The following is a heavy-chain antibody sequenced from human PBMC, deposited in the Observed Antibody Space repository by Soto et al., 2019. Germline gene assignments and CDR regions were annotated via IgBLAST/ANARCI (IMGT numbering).Heavy chain of an antibody. V-gene: IGHV4-39*07. Sequence: SETLSLTCTVSGGSITTSNYYWGWIRQPPGKGLEWIGSIYYSGSTYYNPSLKSRVTISVDTSKNQFSLKLSSVTAADTAVYYCARERAGYSYGAYYGMDVWGQGTTVTVSS. CDR2: IYYSGST. D-gene: IGHD5-18*01. J-gene: IGHJ6*02. CDR1: GGSITTSNYY. CDR3: ARERAGYSYGAYYGMDV.